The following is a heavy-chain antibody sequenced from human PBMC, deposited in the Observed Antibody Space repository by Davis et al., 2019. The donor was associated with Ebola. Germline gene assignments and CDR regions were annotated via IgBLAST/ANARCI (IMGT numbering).Heavy chain of an antibody. V-gene: IGHV3-21*01. CDR1: GFTFSSYS. Sequence: PGGSLRLSCAASGFTFSSYSMNWVRQAPGKGLEWVSSISSSSSYIYYADSVKGRFTISRDNAKNSLYLQMNSLRAEDTAVYYCATDQTAAGTDAFDIWGQGTMVTVSS. D-gene: IGHD6-13*01. CDR2: ISSSSSYI. J-gene: IGHJ3*02. CDR3: ATDQTAAGTDAFDI.